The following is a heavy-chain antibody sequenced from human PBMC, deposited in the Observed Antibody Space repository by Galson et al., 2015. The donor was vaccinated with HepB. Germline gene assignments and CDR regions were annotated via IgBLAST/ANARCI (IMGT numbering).Heavy chain of an antibody. CDR3: ASGEWLGYMDV. CDR1: GFTFSSYA. CDR2: ISYDGSNK. V-gene: IGHV3-30-3*01. Sequence: SLRLSCAASGFTFSSYAMHWVRQAPGKGLEWVAVISYDGSNKYYADSVKGRFTISRDNSKNTLYLQMNSLRAEDTAVYYCASGEWLGYMDVWGKGTTVTVSS. J-gene: IGHJ6*03. D-gene: IGHD3-3*01.